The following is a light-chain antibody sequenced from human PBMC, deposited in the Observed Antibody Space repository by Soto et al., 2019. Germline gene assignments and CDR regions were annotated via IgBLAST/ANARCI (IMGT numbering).Light chain of an antibody. CDR2: EVS. Sequence: QSVLAQPASVSGSPGQSITISCTGTSSDVGSYKYVSWYQQHPGKAPKLIIFEVSNRPSGVSDRFSGSKSGNTAFLTISGLQAEDEADYFCSSYTSISSLGIFGTGTKVTV. V-gene: IGLV2-14*01. J-gene: IGLJ1*01. CDR1: SSDVGSYKY. CDR3: SSYTSISSLGI.